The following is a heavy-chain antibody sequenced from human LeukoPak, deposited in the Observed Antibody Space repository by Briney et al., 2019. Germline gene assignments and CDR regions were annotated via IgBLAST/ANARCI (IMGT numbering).Heavy chain of an antibody. V-gene: IGHV4-39*07. Sequence: SETPSLTCTVSGGSISSSSYYWGWIRQPPGKGLEWIGRIYYSGSTYYNPSLKSRVTISVDTSKNQFSLKLSSVTAADTAVYYCARYTQDLITMIVVGFDYWGQGTLVTVSS. CDR2: IYYSGST. D-gene: IGHD3-22*01. J-gene: IGHJ4*02. CDR1: GGSISSSSYY. CDR3: ARYTQDLITMIVVGFDY.